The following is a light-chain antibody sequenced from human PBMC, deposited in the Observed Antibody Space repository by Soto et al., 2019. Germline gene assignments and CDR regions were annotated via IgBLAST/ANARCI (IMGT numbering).Light chain of an antibody. V-gene: IGKV3-11*01. CDR2: DAS. CDR1: QSVSSS. Sequence: EIVLTQSPATLSLSPGERATLSCRASQSVSSSLAWYQQKPGQAPRLLIYDASNRATGIPARFSGSGSGTDFTLTISSLEPEDFAVYYCQQRSNWLPITFGQGTRLEIK. CDR3: QQRSNWLPIT. J-gene: IGKJ5*01.